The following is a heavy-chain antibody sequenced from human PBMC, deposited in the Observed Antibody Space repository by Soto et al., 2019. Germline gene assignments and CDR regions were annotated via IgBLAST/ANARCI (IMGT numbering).Heavy chain of an antibody. J-gene: IGHJ3*02. CDR2: ISAYNGNT. D-gene: IGHD3-9*01. CDR3: ARDKNGQDWRPLGDAFDI. CDR1: GYTFTSYG. V-gene: IGHV1-18*01. Sequence: ASVEVSCKASGYTFTSYGISWVRQAPGQGLEWMGWISAYNGNTNYAQKLQGRVTMTTDTSTSTAYMELRSLRSDDTAVYYCARDKNGQDWRPLGDAFDIWGQGTMVTVSS.